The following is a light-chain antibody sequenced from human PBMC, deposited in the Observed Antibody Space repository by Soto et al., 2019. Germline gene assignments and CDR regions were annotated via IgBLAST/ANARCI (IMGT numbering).Light chain of an antibody. J-gene: IGKJ4*01. CDR3: QQYDNCPLT. V-gene: IGKV3-15*01. Sequence: RVMTQSPVTLSVSPGESATLSCRASQSVSSHVAGYQQKAGRAPRLLIYDTSSRVTGVPARFSGSGSETQFTRTISGLQSEDFAVYHCQQYDNCPLTFDGGTTLQIK. CDR1: QSVSSH. CDR2: DTS.